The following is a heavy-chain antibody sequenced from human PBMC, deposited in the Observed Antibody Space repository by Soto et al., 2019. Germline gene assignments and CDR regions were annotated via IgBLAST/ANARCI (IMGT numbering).Heavy chain of an antibody. J-gene: IGHJ4*02. V-gene: IGHV4-30-4*02. Sequence: SETLSLTCTVSGGSISSGDYYWSWIRQPPGKGLEWIGYIYYSGSTYYNPSLKSRVTISVDTSKNQFSLKLTSVTAADTAVYFCARDNGYSYVYTFDHGGKGTLVTVPS. CDR3: ARDNGYSYVYTFDH. CDR1: GGSISSGDYY. CDR2: IYYSGST. D-gene: IGHD5-18*01.